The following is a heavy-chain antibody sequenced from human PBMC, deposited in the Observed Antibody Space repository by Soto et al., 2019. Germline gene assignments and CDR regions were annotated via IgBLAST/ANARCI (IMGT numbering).Heavy chain of an antibody. D-gene: IGHD2-15*01. CDR3: VKDDRILGRRYFDL. CDR2: ISFSDGGT. J-gene: IGHJ2*01. V-gene: IGHV3-23*01. Sequence: EEQLLESGGGLIQPGGSLRLACEASGFTFSSYAMTWVRQAPGKGLEWVSSISFSDGGTYYADSVKGRLTISRDNSKNTLVLQMNSLRVEDTAVYYCVKDDRILGRRYFDLWGRGTLVTVSS. CDR1: GFTFSSYA.